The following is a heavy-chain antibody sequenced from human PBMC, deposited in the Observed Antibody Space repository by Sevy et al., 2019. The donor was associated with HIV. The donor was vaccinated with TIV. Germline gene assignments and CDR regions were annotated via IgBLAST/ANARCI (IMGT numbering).Heavy chain of an antibody. J-gene: IGHJ4*02. CDR1: GYTFTNHG. D-gene: IGHD3-22*01. Sequence: ASVKVSCKASGYTFTNHGISWVRQAPGQGLEWMGWINPHNGNTKYAQKLQGRVTMTTDTSTNTAYMEVRSLRSDDTAVYYCAREGTLVTMIIWGQGTLVTVPS. V-gene: IGHV1-18*01. CDR3: AREGTLVTMII. CDR2: INPHNGNT.